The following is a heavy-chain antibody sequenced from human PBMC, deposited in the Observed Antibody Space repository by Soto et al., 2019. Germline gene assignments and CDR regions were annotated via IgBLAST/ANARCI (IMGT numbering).Heavy chain of an antibody. CDR1: GYTFTSYY. J-gene: IGHJ3*02. Sequence: ASVKVSCKXSGYTFTSYYMHWVRQAPGQGLEWMGIINPSGGSTSYAQKFQGRVTMTRDTSTSTVYMELSSLRSEDTAVYYCARDQGDYYDSSGYLGPFDAFDIWGQGTMVTVSS. CDR2: INPSGGST. V-gene: IGHV1-46*01. D-gene: IGHD3-22*01. CDR3: ARDQGDYYDSSGYLGPFDAFDI.